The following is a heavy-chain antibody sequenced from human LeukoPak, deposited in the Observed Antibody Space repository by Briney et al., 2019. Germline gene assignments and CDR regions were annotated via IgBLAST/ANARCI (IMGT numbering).Heavy chain of an antibody. CDR3: ARVRRQRSQLDN. D-gene: IGHD6-25*01. Sequence: GGSLRLSCAASGFTFSNYWMSWVRQAPGKGLEWVANIRLDGSEKSYSDSVEGRFTISGDNGKNSMDLQMNSLRAEDTAVYYCARVRRQRSQLDNWGQGTLVTVSS. CDR1: GFTFSNYW. CDR2: IRLDGSEK. J-gene: IGHJ4*02. V-gene: IGHV3-7*05.